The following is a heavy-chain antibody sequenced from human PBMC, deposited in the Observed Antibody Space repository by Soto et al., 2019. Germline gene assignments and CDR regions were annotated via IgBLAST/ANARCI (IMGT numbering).Heavy chain of an antibody. V-gene: IGHV1-3*01. CDR2: INAANGDT. D-gene: IGHD6-13*01. J-gene: IGHJ5*02. Sequence: GASVKVTCKGSGYTFTSCGIRWVRQAPGQRLEWMGWINAANGDTKYSPKFQGRVTITRDTSASTAYMELSSLRSEDTAVYYCVRRHVSATGIDWFDPWGQGTLVTVSS. CDR3: VRRHVSATGIDWFDP. CDR1: GYTFTSCG.